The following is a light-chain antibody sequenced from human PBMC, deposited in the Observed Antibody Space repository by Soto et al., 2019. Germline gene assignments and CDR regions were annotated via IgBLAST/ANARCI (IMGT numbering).Light chain of an antibody. CDR2: GAS. CDR3: QQYNSWPT. Sequence: EIVLTQSPATLSLSPGEKATLSCRASQSIRGSLAWYQQKPGQAPRPLIFGASNRATGIPARFSGSGSGTDFTLTISSLQSEDFAVYYCQQYNSWPTFGGGTKVEIK. CDR1: QSIRGS. V-gene: IGKV3-11*01. J-gene: IGKJ4*01.